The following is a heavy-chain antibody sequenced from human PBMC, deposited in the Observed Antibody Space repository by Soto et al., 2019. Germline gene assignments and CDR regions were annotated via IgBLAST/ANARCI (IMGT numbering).Heavy chain of an antibody. J-gene: IGHJ6*02. Sequence: GSGPTLVNPTQTLTLTCTFSGFSLSTSGMCVSWIRQPPGKALEWLARIDWDDDKYYSTSLKTRLTISKDTSKNQVVLTMTNMDPVDTATYYCARIPTTVVDYYGMDVWGQGTTVTVSS. V-gene: IGHV2-70*11. CDR3: ARIPTTVVDYYGMDV. CDR2: IDWDDDK. D-gene: IGHD4-17*01. CDR1: GFSLSTSGMC.